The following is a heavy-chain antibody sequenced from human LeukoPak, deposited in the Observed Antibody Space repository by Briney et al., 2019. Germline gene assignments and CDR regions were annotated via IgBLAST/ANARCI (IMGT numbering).Heavy chain of an antibody. V-gene: IGHV3-30-3*01. Sequence: GRSLRLSCAASGFTFSSYAMHWVRQAPGKGLEWVAVISYDGSNKYYADSVKGRFTISRDNSKNTLYLQMNSLRAEDTAVYYCASQYSSGWYLGAFDIWGQGTMVTVSS. CDR1: GFTFSSYA. J-gene: IGHJ3*02. CDR2: ISYDGSNK. CDR3: ASQYSSGWYLGAFDI. D-gene: IGHD6-19*01.